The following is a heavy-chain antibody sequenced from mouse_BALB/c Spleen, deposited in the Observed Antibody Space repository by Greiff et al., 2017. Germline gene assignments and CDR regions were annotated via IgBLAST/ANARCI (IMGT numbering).Heavy chain of an antibody. CDR1: GFSLTSYG. V-gene: IGHV2-9*02. Sequence: VKVVESGPGLVAPSQSLSITCTVSGFSLTSYGVHWVRQPPGKGLEWLGVIWAGGSTNYNSALMSRLSISKDNSKSQVFLKMNSLQTDDTAMYYCARDRGITTRGFAYWGQGTLVTVSA. J-gene: IGHJ3*01. CDR3: ARDRGITTRGFAY. CDR2: IWAGGST. D-gene: IGHD2-4*01.